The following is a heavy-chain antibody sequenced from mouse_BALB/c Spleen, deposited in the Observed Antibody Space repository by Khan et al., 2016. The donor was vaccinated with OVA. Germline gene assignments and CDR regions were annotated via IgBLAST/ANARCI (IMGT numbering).Heavy chain of an antibody. Sequence: VQLQESGAELARPGASVKLSCKASGYTFTDYYINWVKQRTGQGLEWIGEISPGSGDTYYNERFKGKATLTADKSSSTSYLQLSSLTSAASAVYFCARRNYFGYSFAYWGQGTLVTVSA. CDR1: GYTFTDYY. CDR2: ISPGSGDT. D-gene: IGHD1-2*01. V-gene: IGHV1-77*01. J-gene: IGHJ3*01. CDR3: ARRNYFGYSFAY.